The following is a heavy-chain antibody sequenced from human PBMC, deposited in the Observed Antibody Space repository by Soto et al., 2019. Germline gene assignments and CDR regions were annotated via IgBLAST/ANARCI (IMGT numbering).Heavy chain of an antibody. J-gene: IGHJ3*02. D-gene: IGHD3-3*01. CDR1: GFTFSSYA. CDR3: AKGIFGVVIVGAFDI. CDR2: ISGSGGST. Sequence: PGGSLRLSCAASGFTFSSYAMSRVRQAPGKGLEWVSAISGSGGSTYYADSVKGRFTISRDNSKNTLYLQMNSLRAEDTAVYYCAKGIFGVVIVGAFDIWGQGAMVTVSS. V-gene: IGHV3-23*01.